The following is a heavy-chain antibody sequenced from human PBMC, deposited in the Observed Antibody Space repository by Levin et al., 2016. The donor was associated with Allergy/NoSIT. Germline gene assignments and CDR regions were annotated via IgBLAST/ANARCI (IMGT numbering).Heavy chain of an antibody. CDR3: ARSGDSSSSQYFQF. V-gene: IGHV4-59*02. Sequence: SETLSLTCNFSSDAVDSFYWSWIRQSPERGLEWIGYIYNTGRIYYNSSLKGRATMSLDTSKRLFSLRLSSVTAADTAVYYCARSGDSSSSQYFQFWGQGTLVTVPS. J-gene: IGHJ1*01. CDR1: SDAVDSFY. CDR2: IYNTGRI. D-gene: IGHD6-6*01.